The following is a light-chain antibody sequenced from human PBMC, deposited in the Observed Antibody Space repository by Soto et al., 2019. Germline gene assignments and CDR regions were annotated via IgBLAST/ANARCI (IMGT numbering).Light chain of an antibody. CDR2: DVT. CDR3: CSFAGNYIYL. Sequence: QSVLTQPRSVSGSPGQSVTISCSGTNTDVGAYNYVSWYQQHPGKAPKLIIYDVTQRPSGVSARFSGSKSGNTASLTISGLQADDDADYYCCSFAGNYIYLFXTGTKVTVL. J-gene: IGLJ1*01. V-gene: IGLV2-11*01. CDR1: NTDVGAYNY.